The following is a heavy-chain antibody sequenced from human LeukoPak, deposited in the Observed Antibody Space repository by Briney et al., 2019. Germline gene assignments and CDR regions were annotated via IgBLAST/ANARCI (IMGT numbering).Heavy chain of an antibody. Sequence: GGSLRLSCAASGFSVSDNYMSWVRQAPGTGLEWVSVIYSSGSIYYTDSVKGRFTISRDISKNTLFFQMNSLRPEDTAVYYCARGISNPLGYWGQGTLVIVSS. CDR3: ARGISNPLGY. V-gene: IGHV3-66*01. CDR1: GFSVSDNY. CDR2: IYSSGSI. J-gene: IGHJ4*02. D-gene: IGHD3-16*01.